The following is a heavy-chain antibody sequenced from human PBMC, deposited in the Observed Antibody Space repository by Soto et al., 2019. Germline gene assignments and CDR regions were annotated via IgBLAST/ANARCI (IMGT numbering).Heavy chain of an antibody. CDR3: ARGQRFSAWFDP. V-gene: IGHV4-4*07. CDR1: GGALTSYF. D-gene: IGHD3-3*01. Sequence: ESVSLTCTVSGGALTSYFWTWIRQPAGEGMEWIGRIYSRGSTKYNPSLKSRISMSLDTSKNQFSLTLASVTAADTAVYYCARGQRFSAWFDPWGQGTLVTVS. CDR2: IYSRGST. J-gene: IGHJ5*02.